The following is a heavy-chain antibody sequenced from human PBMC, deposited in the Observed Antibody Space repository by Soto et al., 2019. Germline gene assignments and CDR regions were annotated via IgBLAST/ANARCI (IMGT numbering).Heavy chain of an antibody. CDR2: INPNSGGT. V-gene: IGHV1-2*04. CDR1: GYTFTGYY. Sequence: GASVKVSCKASGYTFTGYYMHWVRQAPGQGLEWMGWINPNSGGTNYAQKFQGWVTMTRDTSISTAYMELSRLRSDDTAVYYCARTYYYDSSGYSHHNAFDIWGQGTMVTVSS. J-gene: IGHJ3*02. CDR3: ARTYYYDSSGYSHHNAFDI. D-gene: IGHD3-22*01.